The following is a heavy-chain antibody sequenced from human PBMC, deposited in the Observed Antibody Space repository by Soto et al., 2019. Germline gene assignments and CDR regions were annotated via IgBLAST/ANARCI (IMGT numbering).Heavy chain of an antibody. CDR1: GGSISSDY. J-gene: IGHJ6*02. CDR3: ARDRGSSWYPYYYYGMDV. CDR2: IYYSGST. V-gene: IGHV4-59*01. D-gene: IGHD6-13*01. Sequence: SETLSLTCTVSGGSISSDYWSWIRQPPGKGLEWIGYIYYSGSTNYNPSLKSRVTISVDTSKNQFSLKLSSVTAADTAVYYCARDRGSSWYPYYYYGMDVWGQGTTVTVSS.